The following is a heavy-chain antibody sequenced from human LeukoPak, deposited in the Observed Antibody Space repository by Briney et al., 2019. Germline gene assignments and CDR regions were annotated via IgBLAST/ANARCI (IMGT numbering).Heavy chain of an antibody. D-gene: IGHD3-22*01. J-gene: IGHJ4*02. CDR2: ISAYNGNT. Sequence: ASVKVSCKASGYTFTSYGISWVRQAPGQGLEWMGWISAYNGNTNYAQKLQGRVTMTTDTSTSTAYMELRSLRSDDTAVYYCARDAFPYYYDSSGYYPLDYWGQGTLVTVSS. CDR3: ARDAFPYYYDSSGYYPLDY. V-gene: IGHV1-18*01. CDR1: GYTFTSYG.